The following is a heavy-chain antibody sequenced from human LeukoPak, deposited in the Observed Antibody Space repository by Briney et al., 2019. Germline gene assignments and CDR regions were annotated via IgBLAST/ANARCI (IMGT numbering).Heavy chain of an antibody. CDR3: ARDVSSSSWYVGRGFDY. V-gene: IGHV3-30*04. CDR1: GFTFSSYA. CDR2: ISYDGSNK. D-gene: IGHD6-13*01. J-gene: IGHJ4*02. Sequence: GGSLRLSCAASGFTFSSYAMHWVRQAPGKGLEWVAVISYDGSNKYYADSVKGRFTISRDNSKNTLYPQMNSLRAEDTAVYYCARDVSSSSWYVGRGFDYWGQGTLVTVSS.